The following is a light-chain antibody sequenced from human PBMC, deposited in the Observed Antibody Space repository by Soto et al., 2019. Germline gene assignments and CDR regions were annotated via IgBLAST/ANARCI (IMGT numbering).Light chain of an antibody. Sequence: QSVLTQPPSVSGAPGQRVTISCTGSSSNIGAGFHVHWYQQLPGTAPKLLIPVNDEGPSGIRDRFSAFKSGTSATLSITGLQTGDEATYFCGTWDSILRAGVFGGGTKLTVL. J-gene: IGLJ2*01. V-gene: IGLV1-51*01. CDR2: VND. CDR3: GTWDSILRAGV. CDR1: SSNIGAGFH.